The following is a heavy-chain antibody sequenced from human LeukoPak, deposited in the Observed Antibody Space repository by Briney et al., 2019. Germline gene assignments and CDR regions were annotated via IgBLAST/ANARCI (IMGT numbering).Heavy chain of an antibody. CDR2: VHYSGST. CDR3: ARWYSSGWAFDY. Sequence: SEPLSLTCTVSGGIISSYYWNWLRQPPGKGLEWIGYVHYSGSTKYNPSLKSRVTISVDTSKNQFSLKLSSVIAPDPAVYYCARWYSSGWAFDYWGQGTLVTVSS. CDR1: GGIISSYY. J-gene: IGHJ4*02. D-gene: IGHD6-19*01. V-gene: IGHV4-59*08.